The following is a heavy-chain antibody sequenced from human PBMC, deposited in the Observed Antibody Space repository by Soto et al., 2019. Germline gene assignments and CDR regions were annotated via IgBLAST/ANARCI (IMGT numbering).Heavy chain of an antibody. Sequence: QVRLQESGPGLVKPSETLSLTCTVSGDSISTYYWSWIRQPPGKGLEWVGNIYYSGSTKYNPSLKSRVTISVDTSENHFSLQLSSVTAADTAVYFCARMVGPAIAFNIWGQGTMVTVSS. CDR1: GDSISTYY. CDR3: ARMVGPAIAFNI. D-gene: IGHD2-15*01. CDR2: IYYSGST. J-gene: IGHJ3*02. V-gene: IGHV4-59*01.